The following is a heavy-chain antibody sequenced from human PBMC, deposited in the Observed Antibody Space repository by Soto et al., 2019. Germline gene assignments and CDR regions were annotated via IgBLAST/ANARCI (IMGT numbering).Heavy chain of an antibody. Sequence: PGESLKISCNGSGYSFTSYWICWVRQMPWKGLEWMGIIYPGDSDTRYSPSFQGQVTISADKSISTAYLQWSSLKASDTAMYYCARHPRRDGYNWVDYWGQGTLVTVSS. CDR2: IYPGDSDT. J-gene: IGHJ4*02. V-gene: IGHV5-51*01. CDR3: ARHPRRDGYNWVDY. D-gene: IGHD5-12*01. CDR1: GYSFTSYW.